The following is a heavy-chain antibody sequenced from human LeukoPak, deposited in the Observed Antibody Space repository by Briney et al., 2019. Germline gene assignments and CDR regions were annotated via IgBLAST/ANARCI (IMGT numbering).Heavy chain of an antibody. D-gene: IGHD3-22*01. CDR3: AKDRRHSDASGYYSHDGFDI. J-gene: IGHJ3*02. CDR1: GFTFNSYG. CDR2: ISYDGNDK. V-gene: IGHV3-30*18. Sequence: PGGSLRLSCAASGFTFNSYGMHWVRQAPGKGLEWVAVISYDGNDKFYRDSVKGRFTISRDNSKNTLYLQMNSLRAEDTAVYYCAKDRRHSDASGYYSHDGFDIWGQGTMVSVSS.